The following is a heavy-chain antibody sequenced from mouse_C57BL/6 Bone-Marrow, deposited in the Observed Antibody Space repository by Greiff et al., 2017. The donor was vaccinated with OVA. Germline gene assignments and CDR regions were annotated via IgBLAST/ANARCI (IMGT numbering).Heavy chain of an antibody. V-gene: IGHV1-22*01. CDR3: ARRDYDYWYFDV. D-gene: IGHD2-4*01. CDR2: INPNNGGT. Sequence: VQLKESGPELVKPGASVKMSCKASGYTFTDYNMHWVKQSHGKSLEWIGYINPNNGGTSYNQKFKGKATLTVNKSSSTAYMELRSLTSEDSAVYYCARRDYDYWYFDVWGTGTTVTVSS. CDR1: GYTFTDYN. J-gene: IGHJ1*03.